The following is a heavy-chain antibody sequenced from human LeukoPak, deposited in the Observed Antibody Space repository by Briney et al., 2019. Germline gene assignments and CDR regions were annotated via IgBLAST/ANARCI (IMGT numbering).Heavy chain of an antibody. J-gene: IGHJ4*02. CDR3: ARPQGFQLLDFEY. CDR2: IYHSGST. D-gene: IGHD2-2*01. Sequence: NPSEALSLTCTVSGVSISNYYWSWIRQPPGKGLEWIGYIYHSGSTNYNPSLKSRVTISVDTSKNQFSLKLSSVTAADTAVYYCARPQGFQLLDFEYWGQGTLVTVSS. V-gene: IGHV4-59*08. CDR1: GVSISNYY.